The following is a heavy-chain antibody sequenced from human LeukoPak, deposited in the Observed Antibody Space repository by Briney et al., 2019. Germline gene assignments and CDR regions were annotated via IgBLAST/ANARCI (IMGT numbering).Heavy chain of an antibody. Sequence: PSETLSLTCTVSGGSISSYYWSWLRQPPGKGLEWIGYIYYSGSTNYNPSLKSRVTISVDTSKNQFSLKLSSVTAADTAVYYCARDVESGTGYFDYWGQGTLVTVSS. CDR3: ARDVESGTGYFDY. CDR1: GGSISSYY. V-gene: IGHV4-59*01. J-gene: IGHJ4*02. D-gene: IGHD1-26*01. CDR2: IYYSGST.